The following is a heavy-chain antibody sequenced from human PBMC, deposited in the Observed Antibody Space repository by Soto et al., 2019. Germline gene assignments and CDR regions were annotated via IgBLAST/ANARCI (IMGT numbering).Heavy chain of an antibody. V-gene: IGHV3-30-3*01. CDR3: ARDPTGGLQREMVAATGWFDP. D-gene: IGHD2-15*01. CDR2: ISYDGSNK. Sequence: GGSLRLSCAASGFTFSSYAMHWVRQAPGKGLEWVAVISYDGSNKYYADSVKGRFTISRDNSKNTLYLQMNSLRAEDTAVYYCARDPTGGLQREMVAATGWFDPWGQGTLVTVSS. CDR1: GFTFSSYA. J-gene: IGHJ5*02.